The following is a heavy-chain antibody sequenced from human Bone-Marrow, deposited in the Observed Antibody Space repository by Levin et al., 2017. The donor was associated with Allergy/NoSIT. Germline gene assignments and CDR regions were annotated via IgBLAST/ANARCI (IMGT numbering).Heavy chain of an antibody. J-gene: IGHJ3*02. Sequence: GESLKISCKGSGYTFTSHWIGWVRQMPGKGLEWMGIIYPSDSDTRYNPSFPGQVTISADKSISTAYLPWSSLKASDTAIYYFPRHGKTSLRFDAVDIGGQGTMVTVSS. V-gene: IGHV5-51*01. CDR3: PRHGKTSLRFDAVDI. CDR2: IYPSDSDT. CDR1: GYTFTSHW.